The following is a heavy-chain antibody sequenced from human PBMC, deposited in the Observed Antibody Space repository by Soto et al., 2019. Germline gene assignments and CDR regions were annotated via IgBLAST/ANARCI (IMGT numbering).Heavy chain of an antibody. Sequence: SVKVSCKASGGTFSSYAISWVRQAPGQGLEWMGGIIPIFGTANYAQKFQGRVTITADESTSTAYMELSSLRSEDTAVYYCAISATLAAPLVYWGQGTLVTVSS. CDR1: GGTFSSYA. J-gene: IGHJ4*02. CDR3: AISATLAAPLVY. V-gene: IGHV1-69*13. D-gene: IGHD6-6*01. CDR2: IIPIFGTA.